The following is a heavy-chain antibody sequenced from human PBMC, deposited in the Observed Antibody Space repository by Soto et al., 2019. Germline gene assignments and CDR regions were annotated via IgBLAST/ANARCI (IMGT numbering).Heavy chain of an antibody. CDR1: GYSLTELS. V-gene: IGHV1-24*01. D-gene: IGHD6-13*01. J-gene: IGHJ5*02. CDR3: AIEVGSSNQFDL. Sequence: GASVKVSCKVSGYSLTELSIHWVRQAPGEGLEWMGGYDLEKGETIYAQKFQGRVTMTEDSPADTPYMQLRSLRSEDTAVYYWAIEVGSSNQFDLWGQGTMVTVSS. CDR2: YDLEKGET.